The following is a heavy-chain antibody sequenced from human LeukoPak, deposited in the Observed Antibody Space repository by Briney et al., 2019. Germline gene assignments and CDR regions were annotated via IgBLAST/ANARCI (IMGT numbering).Heavy chain of an antibody. V-gene: IGHV3-23*01. CDR3: AKDPYGDFDGFDI. D-gene: IGHD4-17*01. Sequence: GSLRLSCAASGFTFSSYAMSWVRQAPGKGLEWVSAISSSGGSSYYGDSVKGRFTISRDNSKNTLNLQMNSLRAEDTAVYYCAKDPYGDFDGFDIWGQGTVVTVSS. CDR1: GFTFSSYA. CDR2: ISSSGGSS. J-gene: IGHJ3*02.